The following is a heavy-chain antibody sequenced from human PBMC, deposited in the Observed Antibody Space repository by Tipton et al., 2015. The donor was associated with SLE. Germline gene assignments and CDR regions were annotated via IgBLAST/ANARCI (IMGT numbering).Heavy chain of an antibody. D-gene: IGHD3-3*01. V-gene: IGHV4-30-4*01. Sequence: QLVQSGGGLVQPGRSLRLSCTASGFTFGDYAMSWIRQPPGKGLEWIGYIYYSGSTYYNPSLKSRVTISVDTSKNQFSLKLNSVTAADTAVYYCARVHRGFGFLGWLGDYGGKGTLVTVSS. CDR1: GFTFGDYA. CDR2: IYYSGST. J-gene: IGHJ4*02. CDR3: ARVHRGFGFLGWLGDY.